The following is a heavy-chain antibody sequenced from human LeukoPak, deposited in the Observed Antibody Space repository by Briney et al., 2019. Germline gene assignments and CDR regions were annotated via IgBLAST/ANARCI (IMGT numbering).Heavy chain of an antibody. D-gene: IGHD6-13*01. CDR2: IKPDGSEK. CDR3: ARDYATSSSWYSFGFVGDAFDI. CDR1: GFTFGSYW. Sequence: QPGGSLRLSCEASGFTFGSYWMSWVRQAPGRGLEWVANIKPDGSEKHYVDSVRGRFTISRDNAKNSLYLQMNSLSDEDTAVYYCARDYATSSSWYSFGFVGDAFDIWGQGTMVTVS. V-gene: IGHV3-7*01. J-gene: IGHJ3*02.